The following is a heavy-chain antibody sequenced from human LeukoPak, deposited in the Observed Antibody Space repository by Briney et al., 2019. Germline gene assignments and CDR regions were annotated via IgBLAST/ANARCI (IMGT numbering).Heavy chain of an antibody. Sequence: GGSLRLSCAVSGFVFSSHPMHWVRQAPGKGLECVSAISNSGGSTYYANSVKGRFTISRDNSKNTLYLQMDSLRAEDTALYYCAREEPAGSIEYWGQGILVTVSS. V-gene: IGHV3-64*01. D-gene: IGHD1-14*01. CDR1: GFVFSSHP. J-gene: IGHJ4*02. CDR2: ISNSGGST. CDR3: AREEPAGSIEY.